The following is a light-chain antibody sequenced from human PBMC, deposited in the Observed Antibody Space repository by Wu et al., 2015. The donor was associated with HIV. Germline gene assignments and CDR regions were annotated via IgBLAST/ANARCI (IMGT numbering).Light chain of an antibody. V-gene: IGKV3-20*01. Sequence: EIVLTQSPGSLSLSPGDRATLSCGAGHDFRPGVISWYQQKGDRPPRLILYGASQRASGIPERFSGSASGPVVTLTIDRVEPEDFAIYYCQQNDNFGQGTRLDI. CDR3: QQNDN. CDR1: HDFRPGV. J-gene: IGKJ2*01. CDR2: GAS.